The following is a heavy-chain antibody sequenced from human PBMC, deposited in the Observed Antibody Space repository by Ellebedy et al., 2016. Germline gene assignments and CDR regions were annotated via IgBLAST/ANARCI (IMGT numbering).Heavy chain of an antibody. CDR1: GGSITNYC. V-gene: IGHV4-59*01. Sequence: SETLSLTCSVSGGSITNYCWNWIRQPPGKGLQWLGSIFYSGSTTYNPSLKSRVTISLDSSKRQFSLRLSSVTAADTAVYFCARQNISIFAETDAFDMWGQGTMVAVSS. CDR3: ARQNISIFAETDAFDM. D-gene: IGHD3-3*01. J-gene: IGHJ3*02. CDR2: IFYSGST.